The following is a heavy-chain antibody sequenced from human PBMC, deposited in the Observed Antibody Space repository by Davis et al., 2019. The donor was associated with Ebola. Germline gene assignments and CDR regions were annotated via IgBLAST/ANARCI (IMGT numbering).Heavy chain of an antibody. CDR3: ARDEGY. CDR2: ISSDESST. V-gene: IGHV3-74*01. Sequence: HTGGSLRLSCAASGFTFSSYWMHWVRQAPGKGLVWVSRISSDESSTTYADSVKGRFTISRDNAKNTLYLQMNSLRAEDTAVYYCARDEGYWGQGTLVTVSS. J-gene: IGHJ4*02. CDR1: GFTFSSYW.